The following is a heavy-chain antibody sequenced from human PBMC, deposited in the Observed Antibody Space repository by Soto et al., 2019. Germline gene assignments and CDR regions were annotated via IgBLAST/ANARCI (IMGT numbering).Heavy chain of an antibody. Sequence: QVQLVESGGGVVLPGGSLRLSCAASGFTFRTHGMHWVRQAPGKGLEWLAVISFDGSNKYYADSVKGRFTISRDNSNNLVFLQRNSLGADDTAVYYCAKPLELRVPAQWGQGTLVIVSS. D-gene: IGHD1-26*01. CDR1: GFTFRTHG. CDR2: ISFDGSNK. V-gene: IGHV3-30*18. J-gene: IGHJ4*02. CDR3: AKPLELRVPAQ.